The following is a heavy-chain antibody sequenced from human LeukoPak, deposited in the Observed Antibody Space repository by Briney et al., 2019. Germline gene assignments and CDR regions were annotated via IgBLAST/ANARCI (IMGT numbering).Heavy chain of an antibody. Sequence: GGSLRLSCAASGFTFSTFWMSWVRQAPGKGLEWVGNIKEDGSEKCYVDSVKGRFTISRDNAKSSLYLQMNSLRAEDTAMYYCARGEGALHQWGQGTLVTVSS. CDR1: GFTFSTFW. CDR3: ARGEGALHQ. D-gene: IGHD3-10*01. CDR2: IKEDGSEK. V-gene: IGHV3-7*01. J-gene: IGHJ4*02.